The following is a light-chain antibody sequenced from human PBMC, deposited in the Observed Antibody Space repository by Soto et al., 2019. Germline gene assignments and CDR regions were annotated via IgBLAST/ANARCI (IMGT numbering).Light chain of an antibody. CDR1: QSLLHRNGSNY. CDR2: LGS. J-gene: IGKJ3*01. Sequence: DIVMTQSPLSLPVTPGEPASISCRSSQSLLHRNGSNYVDGYLQKPGQSPQLLIYLGSNRAAGGRGRFSGSGEGTDLTLKISSVEVEDVGVYYCMQALQTPRFTFGPGTKVDIK. V-gene: IGKV2-28*01. CDR3: MQALQTPRFT.